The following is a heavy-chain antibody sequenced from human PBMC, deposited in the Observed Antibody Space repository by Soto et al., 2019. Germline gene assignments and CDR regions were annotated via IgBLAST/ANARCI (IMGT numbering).Heavy chain of an antibody. V-gene: IGHV3-30*03. D-gene: IGHD3-3*01. Sequence: PGGSLRLSCAASGFTFSSYGMHWVRQAPGKGLEWVAVISYDGGNKYYADSVKGRFTISRDNSKNTLYLQMNSLRAEDTAVYYCARDWSGLTPPDAFDIWGQGTMVTVSS. CDR3: ARDWSGLTPPDAFDI. CDR2: ISYDGGNK. CDR1: GFTFSSYG. J-gene: IGHJ3*02.